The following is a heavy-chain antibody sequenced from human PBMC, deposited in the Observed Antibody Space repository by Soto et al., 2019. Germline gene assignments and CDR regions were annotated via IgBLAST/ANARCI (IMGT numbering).Heavy chain of an antibody. CDR2: ISGSGGST. CDR1: GFTFSSYA. CDR3: APPLRFLEWFPY. Sequence: PGGSLRLSCAASGFTFSSYAMSWVRQAPGKGLEWVSAISGSGGSTYYADSVKGRFTISRDNSKNTLYLQMNSLRAEDTAVYYCAPPLRFLEWFPYWGQGTLVTVSS. J-gene: IGHJ4*02. V-gene: IGHV3-23*01. D-gene: IGHD3-3*01.